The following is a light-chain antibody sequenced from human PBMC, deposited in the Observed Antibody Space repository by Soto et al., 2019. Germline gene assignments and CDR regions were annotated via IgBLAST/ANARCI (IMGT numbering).Light chain of an antibody. V-gene: IGKV3-20*01. CDR1: QSVSSNY. Sequence: EIVLTQSPGTLSLSPGERATLSCRASQSVSSNYLAWYQLKPGQAPRLLIYAASSRATGIPDRFSGSGSGTDFTLTISRLEPEDCAVYYCQQYGSSPWTFGQGTKVEIK. CDR3: QQYGSSPWT. CDR2: AAS. J-gene: IGKJ1*01.